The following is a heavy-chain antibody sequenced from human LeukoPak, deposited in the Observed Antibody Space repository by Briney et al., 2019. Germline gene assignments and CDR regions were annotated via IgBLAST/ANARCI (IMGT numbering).Heavy chain of an antibody. D-gene: IGHD3-22*01. V-gene: IGHV4-59*01. J-gene: IGHJ4*02. CDR2: IYCSWSS. Sequence: PSEALSLTCTVSGDSIISYYWSWIRQPPGKGLEWIGYIYCSWSSNYNPSLKSRVTISVDTSTTQSSLKLSSVTAAHTAVYYCARNYYDSSGYYYVDYWGQGTLVTVSS. CDR3: ARNYYDSSGYYYVDY. CDR1: GDSIISYY.